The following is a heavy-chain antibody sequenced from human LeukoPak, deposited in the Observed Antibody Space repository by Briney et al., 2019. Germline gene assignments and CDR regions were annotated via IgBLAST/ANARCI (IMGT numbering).Heavy chain of an antibody. V-gene: IGHV3-30*02. Sequence: GGSLRLSCAASGFTFSSYGMHWVRQAPGKGLEWVAFIRYDGSNKYYTDSVKGRFTISRDNSKNTLYLQMNSLRAEDTAVYYCANSSGYYYYFDYWGQGTLVTVSS. CDR2: IRYDGSNK. D-gene: IGHD3-22*01. CDR3: ANSSGYYYYFDY. J-gene: IGHJ4*02. CDR1: GFTFSSYG.